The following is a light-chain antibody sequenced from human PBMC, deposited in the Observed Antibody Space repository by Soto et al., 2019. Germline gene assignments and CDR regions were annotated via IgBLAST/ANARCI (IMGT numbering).Light chain of an antibody. CDR3: QKRTTWPLN. Sequence: EVVLTQSPATLSLSPGEIANLSCRASQIIASSLGWYQQKPGQAARLLIYDASSRAAGVPARFSGSGSGTDFTLTISSLEPEDFAVYYCQKRTTWPLNFGGGTKVDIK. V-gene: IGKV3-11*01. CDR2: DAS. CDR1: QIIASS. J-gene: IGKJ4*01.